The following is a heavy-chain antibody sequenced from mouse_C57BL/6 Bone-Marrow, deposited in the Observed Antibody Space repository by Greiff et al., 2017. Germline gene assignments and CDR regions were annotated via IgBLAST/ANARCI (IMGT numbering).Heavy chain of an antibody. V-gene: IGHV1-4*01. CDR3: APTLYGNAFAY. J-gene: IGHJ3*01. Sequence: QVQLQQSGAELARPGASVKMSCKASGYTFTSYTMHWVKQRPGQGLEWIGYINPSSGYTKYNQKFKDKATLTADKSSSTAYMQLSSLTSEDAAVYYCAPTLYGNAFAYWGQGTLVTVSA. CDR1: GYTFTSYT. CDR2: INPSSGYT. D-gene: IGHD2-1*01.